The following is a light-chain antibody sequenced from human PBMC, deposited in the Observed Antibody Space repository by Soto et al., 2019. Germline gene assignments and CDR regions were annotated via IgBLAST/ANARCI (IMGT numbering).Light chain of an antibody. CDR1: QSISSY. J-gene: IGKJ2*01. CDR3: QQSYSTPRVYT. V-gene: IGKV1-39*01. Sequence: DIQMTQSPSSLSASVGDRVTITCRASQSISSYLNWYQQKPGKAPKLLIYAASSLQSEVPSRFSGSGSGTDFTLTINSLQPEDFATYYCQQSYSTPRVYTFGQGTKLEIK. CDR2: AAS.